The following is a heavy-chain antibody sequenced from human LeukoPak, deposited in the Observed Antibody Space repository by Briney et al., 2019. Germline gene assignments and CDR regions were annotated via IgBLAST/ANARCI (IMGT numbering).Heavy chain of an antibody. D-gene: IGHD3-10*01. Sequence: GGSLRLSCAASGFTFSSYSMNWVRQAPGKGLGWVSYISSSSGTIYYADSVKGRFTISRDNAKNSLYLQMSSLRAEDTAVYYCARGHAVRGVIRHFDYWGQGTLVTVSS. CDR2: ISSSSGTI. CDR3: ARGHAVRGVIRHFDY. V-gene: IGHV3-48*04. J-gene: IGHJ4*02. CDR1: GFTFSSYS.